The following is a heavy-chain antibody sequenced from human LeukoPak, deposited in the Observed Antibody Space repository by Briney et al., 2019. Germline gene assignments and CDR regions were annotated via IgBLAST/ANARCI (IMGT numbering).Heavy chain of an antibody. CDR3: ARGTRRVSPHMDV. CDR2: IIPIFGTA. V-gene: IGHV1-69*13. J-gene: IGHJ6*02. Sequence: SVKVSCKASGGTFSSYAISWVRQAPGQGLQWMGGIIPIFGTANYAQKFQGRVTITADESTSTAYMELSSLRSEDTAVYYCARGTRRVSPHMDVWGQGTTVTVSS. D-gene: IGHD6-13*01. CDR1: GGTFSSYA.